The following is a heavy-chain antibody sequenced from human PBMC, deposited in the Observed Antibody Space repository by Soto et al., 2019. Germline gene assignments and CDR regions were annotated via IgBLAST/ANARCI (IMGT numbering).Heavy chain of an antibody. CDR3: ARDRGVAPPVAGNTHYYYYMDV. CDR1: GYSFTNYG. CDR2: ISAFNGNT. D-gene: IGHD6-19*01. Sequence: ASVKVSCKASGYSFTNYGVTWVRQAPGQGLEWMGWISAFNGNTHYAQNLQGRVTMTTDASTSTAYTELRSLRSDDTAVYYCARDRGVAPPVAGNTHYYYYMDVWGKGTTVTVSS. J-gene: IGHJ6*03. V-gene: IGHV1-18*01.